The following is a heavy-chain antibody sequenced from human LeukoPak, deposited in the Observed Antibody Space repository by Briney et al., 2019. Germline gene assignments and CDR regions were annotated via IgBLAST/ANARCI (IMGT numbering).Heavy chain of an antibody. V-gene: IGHV3-66*01. D-gene: IGHD2-21*02. Sequence: GGSLRLSCAASGFTVSSNYMSWVRQAPGKGLEWVSVIYSGGSTYYADSVKGRFTISRDNSKNTLYLQMNSLRAEDTAVYYCARIPVVVTATDYWGQGTLVTVSP. CDR2: IYSGGST. J-gene: IGHJ4*02. CDR1: GFTVSSNY. CDR3: ARIPVVVTATDY.